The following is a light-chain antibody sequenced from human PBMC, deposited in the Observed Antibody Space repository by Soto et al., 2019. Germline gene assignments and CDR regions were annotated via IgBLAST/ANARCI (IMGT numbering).Light chain of an antibody. CDR1: SSDVGSYNL. Sequence: QSVLTQPASVSGSPGQSITISCTGTSSDVGSYNLVSWYQQHPGKAPKLMIYEVSKRPSGVSNRFSGSKSGNTASLTISGLQAEDEADYYCCSYAGSSTVVFGGGNQLTVL. CDR3: CSYAGSSTVV. V-gene: IGLV2-23*02. CDR2: EVS. J-gene: IGLJ2*01.